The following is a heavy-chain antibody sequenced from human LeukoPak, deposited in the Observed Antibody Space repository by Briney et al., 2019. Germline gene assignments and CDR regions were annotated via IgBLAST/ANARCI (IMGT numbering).Heavy chain of an antibody. V-gene: IGHV3-23*01. CDR3: AKGGSSLYFFDY. D-gene: IGHD1-26*01. Sequence: GGSLRLSCAASGFTFSSYAMSWVRQAPGKGLEWVSAISGSGGSTYYADSVKGRFTISRDTSKNTLYLQMNSLRAEDTAVYYCAKGGSSLYFFDYCGQGTLVTVSP. J-gene: IGHJ4*02. CDR1: GFTFSSYA. CDR2: ISGSGGST.